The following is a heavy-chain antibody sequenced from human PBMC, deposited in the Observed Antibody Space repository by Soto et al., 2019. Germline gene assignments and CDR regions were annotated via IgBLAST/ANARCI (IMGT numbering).Heavy chain of an antibody. CDR2: INFDGSGT. V-gene: IGHV3-74*01. CDR3: AINSYAFPVDH. J-gene: IGHJ1*01. D-gene: IGHD3-16*01. CDR1: GFTFTSYW. Sequence: EVQLVESGGGLVQPGGSLRVSCAASGFTFTSYWMQWVRQAPGKGLVWVSRINFDGSGTSYEDSVKGRFTISRDNAKNTLHLEMHSLRAEDTAVYFCAINSYAFPVDHWGQRTLFTFS.